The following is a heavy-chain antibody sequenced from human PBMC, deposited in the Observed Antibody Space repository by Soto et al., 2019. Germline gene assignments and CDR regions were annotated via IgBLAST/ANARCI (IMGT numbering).Heavy chain of an antibody. V-gene: IGHV1-69*13. CDR1: GGTFSSYA. Sequence: AVKVSCKGSGGTFSSYAISWVRQAPGQGLEWMGGIIPIFGTANYAQKFQGRVTITADESTSTAYMELSSLRSEDTAVYYCTLSLTLPHYFDYWGQGTLVTVSS. CDR2: IIPIFGTA. J-gene: IGHJ4*02. CDR3: TLSLTLPHYFDY.